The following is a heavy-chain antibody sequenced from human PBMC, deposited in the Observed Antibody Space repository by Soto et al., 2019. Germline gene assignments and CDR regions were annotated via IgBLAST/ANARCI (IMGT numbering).Heavy chain of an antibody. Sequence: GGSLRLSCAASGFTFSSYGMHWVRQAPGKGLEWVAVISYDGSNKYYADSVRGRFTISRDNSKNTLYLQMNSLRAEDTAVYYRAKEKAVAGFDYWGQGTLVTVSS. CDR3: AKEKAVAGFDY. CDR2: ISYDGSNK. V-gene: IGHV3-30*18. J-gene: IGHJ4*02. CDR1: GFTFSSYG. D-gene: IGHD6-19*01.